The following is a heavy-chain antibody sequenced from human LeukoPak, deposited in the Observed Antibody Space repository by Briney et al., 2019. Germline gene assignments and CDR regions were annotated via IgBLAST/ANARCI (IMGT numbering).Heavy chain of an antibody. CDR2: IKSRTDGGTT. CDR3: ATEFYSNGYNF. J-gene: IGHJ4*02. D-gene: IGHD5-24*01. CDR1: GFTFSSAW. Sequence: GGSLRLSCPGSGFTFSSAWMTWVRQIPGKGLEWVGHIKSRTDGGTTDYAAPVKGRFTISRDDSKNTVYLQMNSPKTEDSAVYFCATEFYSNGYNFWGQGTLVIVSS. V-gene: IGHV3-15*01.